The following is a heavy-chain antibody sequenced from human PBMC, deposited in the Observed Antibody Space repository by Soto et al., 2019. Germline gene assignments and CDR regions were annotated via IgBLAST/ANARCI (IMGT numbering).Heavy chain of an antibody. Sequence: EVKLLESGGGLAQPGGSLRLSCAASGFMLSTYTMSWVRQAPGKGLEWVSHITGSGGVTYYADSVKGRFTISRDTSNNTLYLQMNSLRAEDTALYYFAKCLHIHWNYDAYHIWGQGTMVTVSS. V-gene: IGHV3-23*01. CDR1: GFMLSTYT. D-gene: IGHD1-7*01. CDR2: ITGSGGVT. J-gene: IGHJ3*02. CDR3: AKCLHIHWNYDAYHI.